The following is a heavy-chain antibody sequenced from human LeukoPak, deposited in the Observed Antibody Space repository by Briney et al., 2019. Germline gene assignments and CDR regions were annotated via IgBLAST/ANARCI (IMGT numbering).Heavy chain of an antibody. Sequence: SETLSLTCAVYGGSFSGYYWSWIRQPPGKGLEWIGEINHSGSTNYNPSLKSRVTISVDTSKNQFSLKLSSVTAADTAVYYCASLEGGNRYGIDYWGQGTLVTVSS. CDR1: GGSFSGYY. J-gene: IGHJ4*02. D-gene: IGHD4-23*01. CDR3: ASLEGGNRYGIDY. V-gene: IGHV4-34*01. CDR2: INHSGST.